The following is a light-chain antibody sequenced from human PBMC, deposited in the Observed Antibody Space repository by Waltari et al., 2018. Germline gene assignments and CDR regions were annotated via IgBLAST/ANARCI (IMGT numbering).Light chain of an antibody. Sequence: QSALTQPRSVSGSPGQSVPISCTGTSRDVGGYNYFSWYQPHPGKAPKLLIYDVSKRPSGVPDRVSGSKSGNTASLTISGLQAEDEADYYCCSYAGSYPVFGGGTKLTVL. CDR3: CSYAGSYPV. J-gene: IGLJ2*01. CDR2: DVS. CDR1: SRDVGGYNY. V-gene: IGLV2-11*01.